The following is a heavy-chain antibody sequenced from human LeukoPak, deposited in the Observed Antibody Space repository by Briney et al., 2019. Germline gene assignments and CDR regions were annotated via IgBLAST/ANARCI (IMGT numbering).Heavy chain of an antibody. J-gene: IGHJ4*02. CDR3: ARDPSRRYTYGYGDS. D-gene: IGHD5-18*01. CDR1: GFTFSGYW. V-gene: IGHV3-7*01. CDR2: IKQDGSEK. Sequence: GGSLRLSCVASGFTFSGYWMNRVRQSPGKGLEWVANIKQDGSEKYYVDSVKGRFTISRDNARSSLYLQMNSLRAEDTGLYYCARDPSRRYTYGYGDSWGQGTLVTVSS.